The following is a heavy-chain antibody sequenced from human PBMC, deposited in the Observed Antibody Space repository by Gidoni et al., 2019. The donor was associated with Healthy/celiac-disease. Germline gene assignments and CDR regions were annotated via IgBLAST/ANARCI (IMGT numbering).Heavy chain of an antibody. CDR1: GFPFSSYW. J-gene: IGHJ6*02. Sequence: EVQLVESGGGLVQPGGSLSLSCAASGFPFSSYWMSWVRQAPGKGLEWVANIKQDGSEKYYVDSVKGRFTISRDNAKNSLYLQMNSLRAEDTAVYYCARDGYNPYYYYYYGMDVWGQGTTVTVSS. V-gene: IGHV3-7*01. CDR3: ARDGYNPYYYYYYGMDV. CDR2: IKQDGSEK. D-gene: IGHD5-12*01.